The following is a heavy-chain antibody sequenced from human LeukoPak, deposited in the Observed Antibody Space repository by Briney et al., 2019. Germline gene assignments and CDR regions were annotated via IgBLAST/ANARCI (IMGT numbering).Heavy chain of an antibody. Sequence: GGSLRLSCAASGFTFSSYWMSWVRQAPGKGLEWVANIKQDGSEKYYVDSVKGRFTISRDNAKNSLYLQMNSLRAEDTAVYYCARDLWCSSTSCYEGDAFDIWGQGTMVTVSS. V-gene: IGHV3-7*04. CDR3: ARDLWCSSTSCYEGDAFDI. CDR2: IKQDGSEK. CDR1: GFTFSSYW. J-gene: IGHJ3*02. D-gene: IGHD2-2*01.